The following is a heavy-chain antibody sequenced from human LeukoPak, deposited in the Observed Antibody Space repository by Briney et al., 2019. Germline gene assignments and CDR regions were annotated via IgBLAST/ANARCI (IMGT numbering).Heavy chain of an antibody. CDR2: INPDSGGT. V-gene: IGHV1-2*04. Sequence: ASVKVSCKASGYTFTGYYMHWVRQAPGQGLEWMGWINPDSGGTNYAQKFQGWVTMTRDTSISTAYMELSRLRSDNTAVYYCARDLRSGMVGAVSGMDVWGQGTTVTVSS. J-gene: IGHJ6*02. D-gene: IGHD1-26*01. CDR3: ARDLRSGMVGAVSGMDV. CDR1: GYTFTGYY.